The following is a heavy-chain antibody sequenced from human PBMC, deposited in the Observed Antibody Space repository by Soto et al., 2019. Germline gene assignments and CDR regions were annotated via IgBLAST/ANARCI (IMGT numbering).Heavy chain of an antibody. CDR3: ARDLTFGWLRYKSERDYGMDV. V-gene: IGHV4-59*01. Sequence: SETLSLTCTVSGGSISSYYWSWIRQPPGEGLEWIGYIYYSGSTNYNPSLKSRVTISVDTSKNQFSLKLSSVTAVDTAVYYCARDLTFGWLRYKSERDYGMDVWGQGTTGNVSS. CDR1: GGSISSYY. D-gene: IGHD5-12*01. CDR2: IYYSGST. J-gene: IGHJ6*02.